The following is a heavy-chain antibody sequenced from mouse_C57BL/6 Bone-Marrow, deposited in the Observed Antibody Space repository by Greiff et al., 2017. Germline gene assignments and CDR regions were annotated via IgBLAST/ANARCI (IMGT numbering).Heavy chain of an antibody. Sequence: VHVKQSGAELVRPGASVKLSCTASGFNIKDDYMPWVKQRHEQGLEWIGWIDPENGDTEYASKFQGKATITADTSSNTAYLQLSSRTSAYTAVYYGTTWCTRVVAPYYFDYWGQGTTLTVSS. D-gene: IGHD1-1*01. V-gene: IGHV14-4*01. CDR3: TTWCTRVVAPYYFDY. J-gene: IGHJ2*01. CDR1: GFNIKDDY. CDR2: IDPENGDT.